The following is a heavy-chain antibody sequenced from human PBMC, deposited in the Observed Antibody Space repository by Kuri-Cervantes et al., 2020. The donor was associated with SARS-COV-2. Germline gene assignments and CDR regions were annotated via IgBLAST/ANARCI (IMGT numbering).Heavy chain of an antibody. D-gene: IGHD6-6*01. J-gene: IGHJ2*01. CDR1: GGSFSGYY. Sequence: SQTLSLTCAVYGGSFSGYYWSWIRQPPGKGLEWIGYIYYSGSTNYNPSLKSRVTISVDTSKNQFSLKLSSVTAADTAVYYCAQSRSIAARRPWYFDLWGRGTLVTVSS. CDR2: IYYSGST. V-gene: IGHV4-59*01. CDR3: AQSRSIAARRPWYFDL.